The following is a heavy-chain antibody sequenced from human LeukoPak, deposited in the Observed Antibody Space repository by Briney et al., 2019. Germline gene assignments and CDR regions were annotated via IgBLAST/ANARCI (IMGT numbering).Heavy chain of an antibody. V-gene: IGHV3-21*04. CDR1: GCTFSSYS. D-gene: IGHD3-22*01. Sequence: PGGSLRLSCAASGCTFSSYSMNWVRQAPGKGLEWVSSISSSSSYIYYADSVKGRFTISRDNAKNSLYLQMNSLRAEDTAVYYCARDSKYYASSAYYDAFDIWGQGTMVTVSS. J-gene: IGHJ3*02. CDR2: ISSSSSYI. CDR3: ARDSKYYASSAYYDAFDI.